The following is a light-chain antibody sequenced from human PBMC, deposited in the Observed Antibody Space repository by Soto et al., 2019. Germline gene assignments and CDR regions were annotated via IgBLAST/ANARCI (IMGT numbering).Light chain of an antibody. V-gene: IGLV2-8*01. J-gene: IGLJ1*01. CDR3: SSYTGSNNYV. Sequence: QSALTQPPSASGSPGQSVTLSCTGTSSDVGGYNYVSWYQQHPGKAPKLMIYEVTKRPSGVPDRFSGSNSGNTASLTVSGLQAEDEADYYCSSYTGSNNYVFGTGTKLTVL. CDR2: EVT. CDR1: SSDVGGYNY.